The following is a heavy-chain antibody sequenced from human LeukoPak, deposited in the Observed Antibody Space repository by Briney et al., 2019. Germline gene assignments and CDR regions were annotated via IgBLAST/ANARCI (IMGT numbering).Heavy chain of an antibody. CDR2: LSYGGSKQ. CDR3: ATQIRYSSSPYIPCDH. J-gene: IGHJ4*02. D-gene: IGHD6-6*01. V-gene: IGHV3-30*04. Sequence: GGSLRLSCAASGFTFSGYAVHWVRQAPGKGLEWVAALSYGGSKQYYTDSVKGRFTISRDNSKDTLYLQMNGLRPQDTAVYYCATQIRYSSSPYIPCDHGGRGSRVTVSS. CDR1: GFTFSGYA.